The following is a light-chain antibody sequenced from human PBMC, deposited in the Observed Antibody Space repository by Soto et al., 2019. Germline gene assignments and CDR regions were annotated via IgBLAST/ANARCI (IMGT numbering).Light chain of an antibody. CDR1: QSVADN. CDR3: QQYNYWPIT. V-gene: IGKV3-15*01. J-gene: IGKJ5*01. Sequence: EVVMTQSPATLSVSSGESVTFSCRSSQSVADNLAWFQQKPGQGPRLLIYGASTRATGIPARFSGSGSETDFTLTVSSLRSEDSAVYYCQQYNYWPITFGQGTRLEIK. CDR2: GAS.